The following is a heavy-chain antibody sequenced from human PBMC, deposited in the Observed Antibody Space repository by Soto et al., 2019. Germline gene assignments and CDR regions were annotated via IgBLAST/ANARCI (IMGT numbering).Heavy chain of an antibody. J-gene: IGHJ6*02. Sequence: SETLSLTCTVSGGSISSCDYYWSWIRQPPGKGLEWIGYIYYSGSTYYNPSLKSRVTISVDTSKNQFSLKLSSVTAADTAVYYCARARIVLVPNTYGMDGWGQGTTVTVSS. V-gene: IGHV4-30-4*01. CDR3: ARARIVLVPNTYGMDG. D-gene: IGHD2-2*01. CDR2: IYYSGST. CDR1: GGSISSCDYY.